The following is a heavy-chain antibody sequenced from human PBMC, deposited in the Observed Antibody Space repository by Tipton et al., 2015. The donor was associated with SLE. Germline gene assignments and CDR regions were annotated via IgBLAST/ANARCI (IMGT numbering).Heavy chain of an antibody. CDR3: ARVIAAAVPTPYFDY. Sequence: TLSLTCTVPGGSISSHYWSWIRQPPGKGLEWIGYIYYSGSTNYNPSLKSRVTISVDTSKNQFSLKLSSVTAADTAVYYCARVIAAAVPTPYFDYWGQGTLVTVSS. V-gene: IGHV4-59*11. CDR1: GGSISSHY. CDR2: IYYSGST. J-gene: IGHJ4*02. D-gene: IGHD6-13*01.